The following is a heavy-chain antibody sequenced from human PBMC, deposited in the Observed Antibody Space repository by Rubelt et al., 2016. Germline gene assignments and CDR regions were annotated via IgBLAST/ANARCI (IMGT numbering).Heavy chain of an antibody. D-gene: IGHD3-10*01. CDR2: IDPSDDYP. V-gene: IGHV5-10-1*01. CDR3: ARHGELLWFGESSDDY. CDR1: GYSFTSYC. J-gene: IGHJ4*02. Sequence: EVQLVQSGAEVKKPGESLRISCKGSGYSFTSYCISWVRQIPGKGLEWMGRIDPSDDYPNYSPSFQGHVTSSADKSISTAYLQWSSLKASDTAMYYWARHGELLWFGESSDDYWGQGTLVTVSS.